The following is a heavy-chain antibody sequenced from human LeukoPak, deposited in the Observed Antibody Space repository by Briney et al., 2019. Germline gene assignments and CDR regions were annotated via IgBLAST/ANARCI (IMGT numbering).Heavy chain of an antibody. CDR1: GFTFSSYW. Sequence: GGSLRLSCTASGFTFSSYWMTWVRQAPGKGLEWVANIKEDGSETYYVDSVKGRFTISRDNAKNSVYLQMNSLRAEDTALYYCVRFVGWYGLDVWGQGTTVTVSS. V-gene: IGHV3-7*05. D-gene: IGHD6-19*01. J-gene: IGHJ6*02. CDR3: VRFVGWYGLDV. CDR2: IKEDGSET.